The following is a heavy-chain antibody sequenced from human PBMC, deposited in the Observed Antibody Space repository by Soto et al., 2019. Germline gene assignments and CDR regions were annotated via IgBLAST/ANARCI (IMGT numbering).Heavy chain of an antibody. V-gene: IGHV1-69*13. J-gene: IGHJ6*02. CDR1: GGTFSSYA. CDR3: AREGVTIFGVVLYYGMDV. Sequence: SVKVSCKASGGTFSSYAISWVRQAPGQGLEWMGGIIPIFGTANYAQKFQGRVTITADESTSTAYMELSSLGSEDTAVYYCAREGVTIFGVVLYYGMDVWGQGTTVTVSS. CDR2: IIPIFGTA. D-gene: IGHD3-3*01.